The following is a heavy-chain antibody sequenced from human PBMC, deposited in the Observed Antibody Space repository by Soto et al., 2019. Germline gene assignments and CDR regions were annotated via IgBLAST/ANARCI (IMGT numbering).Heavy chain of an antibody. CDR1: GGSINNYH. Sequence: SETLALTCSVSGGSINNYHWGWIRQPPGKGLEWIGYIYNSGRTDYNPSLKSRVTISTDTSKSQFSLRLSSVAAADTAVYYCARALMPGPCCTFHIWGPGTMGTVS. J-gene: IGHJ3*02. CDR2: IYNSGRT. V-gene: IGHV4-59*01. CDR3: ARALMPGPCCTFHI. D-gene: IGHD2-2*01.